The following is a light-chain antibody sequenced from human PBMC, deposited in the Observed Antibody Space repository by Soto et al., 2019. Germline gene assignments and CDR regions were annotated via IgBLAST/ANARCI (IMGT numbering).Light chain of an antibody. Sequence: DVVMTQSALSLPVTLGQPASISCISSQSLVFSDGNTYLNWFLQRPGQSPRRLIYKVSKRDSGVPDRFTGSGSDTDFTLKISRVEADDVGVYYGMQGSHWPPTFGQGTKLEI. V-gene: IGKV2-30*01. CDR1: QSLVFSDGNTY. CDR2: KVS. CDR3: MQGSHWPPT. J-gene: IGKJ2*01.